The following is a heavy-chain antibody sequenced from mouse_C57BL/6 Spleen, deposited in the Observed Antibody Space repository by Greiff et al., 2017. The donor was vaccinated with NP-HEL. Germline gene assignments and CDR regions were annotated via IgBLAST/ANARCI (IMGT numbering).Heavy chain of an antibody. V-gene: IGHV3-6*01. D-gene: IGHD2-5*01. Sequence: EVQLVESGPGLVKPSQSLSLTCSVTGYSITSGYYWNWIRQFPGNKLEWMGYISYDGSNNYNPSLKNRISITRDTSKNQFFLKLNSVTTEDTATYYCAREEDYSNYFDYWGQGTTLTVSS. J-gene: IGHJ2*01. CDR2: ISYDGSN. CDR1: GYSITSGYY. CDR3: AREEDYSNYFDY.